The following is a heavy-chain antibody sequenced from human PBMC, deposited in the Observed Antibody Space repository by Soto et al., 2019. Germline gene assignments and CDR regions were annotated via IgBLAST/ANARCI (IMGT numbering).Heavy chain of an antibody. J-gene: IGHJ4*02. CDR1: GGSIDSRSYF. CDR3: AKVRESRGPQPFDY. D-gene: IGHD3-10*01. CDR2: INNRGKT. Sequence: SETLSLTCSVSGGSIDSRSYFWGWIRQAPGKGLEWIASINNRGKTYYSPSLKSRLTISVDTSKNQFALKLNSVTAADTAVYYCAKVRESRGPQPFDYWGQGTLVTVSS. V-gene: IGHV4-39*06.